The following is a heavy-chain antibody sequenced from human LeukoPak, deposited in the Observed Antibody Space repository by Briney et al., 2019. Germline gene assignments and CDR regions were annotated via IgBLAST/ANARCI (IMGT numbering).Heavy chain of an antibody. CDR1: GFTFTSYY. CDR2: INPSGGST. J-gene: IGHJ4*02. D-gene: IGHD1-26*01. Sequence: GASVKVSCKASGFTFTSYYMHWVRQAPGQGLEWMGIINPSGGSTSYAQKFQGRVTMTRDMSTSTVYMELSSLRSEDTAVYYCARVFRLGATLGYYFDYWGQGTLVTVSS. V-gene: IGHV1-46*01. CDR3: ARVFRLGATLGYYFDY.